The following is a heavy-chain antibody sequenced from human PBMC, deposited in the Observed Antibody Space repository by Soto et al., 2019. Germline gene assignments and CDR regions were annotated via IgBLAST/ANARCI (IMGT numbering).Heavy chain of an antibody. CDR1: GFTFTSSA. CDR2: IVVGSGNT. V-gene: IGHV1-58*02. CDR3: AAVWYGSGSTFGDYYMDV. D-gene: IGHD3-10*01. Sequence: ASVKVSCKASGFTFTSSAMQWVRQARGQRLEWIGWIVVGSGNTNYAQKFQERVTITRDMSTSTAYMELSSLRSEDTAVYYCAAVWYGSGSTFGDYYMDVWGKGTTVTVSS. J-gene: IGHJ6*03.